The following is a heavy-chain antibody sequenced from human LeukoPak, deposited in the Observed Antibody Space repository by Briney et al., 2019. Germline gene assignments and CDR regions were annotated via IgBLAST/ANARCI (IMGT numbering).Heavy chain of an antibody. V-gene: IGHV3-30*18. Sequence: PGGSLRLSRAASGFTFSSYGMHWVRQAPGKGLEWVAVISYDGSNKYYADSVKGRFTISRDNSKNTLYLQTNSLRAEDTAVYYCAKDPAKQQLVRGAFDIWGQGTMVTVSS. CDR2: ISYDGSNK. J-gene: IGHJ3*02. CDR1: GFTFSSYG. CDR3: AKDPAKQQLVRGAFDI. D-gene: IGHD6-13*01.